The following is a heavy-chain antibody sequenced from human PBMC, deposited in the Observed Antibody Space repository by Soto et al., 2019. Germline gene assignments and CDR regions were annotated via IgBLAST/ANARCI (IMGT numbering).Heavy chain of an antibody. CDR2: IDPSDSYT. J-gene: IGHJ4*02. CDR3: TKQGCHQPIDD. V-gene: IGHV5-10-1*01. CDR1: GYTFISYW. Sequence: PGESLKISCKASGYTFISYWINWVRQKPGKGLEWMGRIDPSDSYTNYSPSFQGHVNISADKSISTAYLQWSSLKASDTAMYYCTKQGCHQPIDDWGQGTPVTVSS. D-gene: IGHD2-2*01.